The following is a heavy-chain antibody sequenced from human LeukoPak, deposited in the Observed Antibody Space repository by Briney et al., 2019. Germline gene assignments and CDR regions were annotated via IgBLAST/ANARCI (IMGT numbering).Heavy chain of an antibody. J-gene: IGHJ4*02. V-gene: IGHV3-7*01. Sequence: PGGSLRLSCAASGFTFDAYWMSWARHAPGKRLEWVANIKEDGSEKNYVDSVKGRFIISRDNTKNSLYLQMNSLRDEDTAVYYCARDSVRGVLYDYWGQGTLVTVSS. CDR3: ARDSVRGVLYDY. CDR2: IKEDGSEK. D-gene: IGHD3-10*01. CDR1: GFTFDAYW.